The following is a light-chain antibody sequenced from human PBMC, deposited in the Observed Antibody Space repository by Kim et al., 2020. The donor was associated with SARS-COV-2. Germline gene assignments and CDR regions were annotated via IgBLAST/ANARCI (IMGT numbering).Light chain of an antibody. Sequence: ALGQTVRITCQGGNLRTYYASWYQQQPGQAPALVIYGKNNRPSGIPERFSGSSSGNTASLTITGAQAEDEADYYCNSRDSSNNHRVFGGGTKLTVL. CDR2: GKN. V-gene: IGLV3-19*01. CDR3: NSRDSSNNHRV. J-gene: IGLJ3*02. CDR1: NLRTYY.